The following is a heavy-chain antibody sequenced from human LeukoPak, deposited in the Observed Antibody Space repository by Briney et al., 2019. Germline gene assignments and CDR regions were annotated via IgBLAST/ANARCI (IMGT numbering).Heavy chain of an antibody. CDR3: AKDLPAAVD. J-gene: IGHJ4*02. D-gene: IGHD2-2*01. Sequence: GGSLRLCCAASGFTFSSYSMSWVRQATGKGLEWVSFISRDSTDIYHADSVKGRFTISRDNAKNSLYLQMNNLRAEDTAIYYCAKDLPAAVDWGQGTLVTVSS. CDR1: GFTFSSYS. V-gene: IGHV3-21*01. CDR2: ISRDSTDI.